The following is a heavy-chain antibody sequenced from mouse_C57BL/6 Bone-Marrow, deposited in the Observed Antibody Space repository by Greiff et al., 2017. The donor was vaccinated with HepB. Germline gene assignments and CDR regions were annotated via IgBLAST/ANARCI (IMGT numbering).Heavy chain of an antibody. J-gene: IGHJ2*01. V-gene: IGHV1-59*01. CDR3: ARMPHYYGSYYLDY. Sequence: QVQLQQPGAELVRPGTSVKLSCKASGYTFTSYWMHWVKQRPGQGLEWIGVIDPSDSYTNYNQKFMGKATLTVDTSSSTAYMQLSSLTSEDSAVYYCARMPHYYGSYYLDYWGQGTTLTVSS. D-gene: IGHD1-1*01. CDR2: IDPSDSYT. CDR1: GYTFTSYW.